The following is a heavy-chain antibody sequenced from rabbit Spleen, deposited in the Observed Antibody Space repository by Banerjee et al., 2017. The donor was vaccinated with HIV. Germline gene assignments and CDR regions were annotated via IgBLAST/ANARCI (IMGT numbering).Heavy chain of an antibody. V-gene: IGHV1S45*01. J-gene: IGHJ6*01. D-gene: IGHD8-1*01. CDR1: GFSCSDRYV. CDR2: INTYTGKT. Sequence: QEQLVEAGGGLVKPEGSLTLACKAAGFSCSDRYVRCLVRQAPGKGQQWIACINTYTGKTVYATWPKGRFTISRTSSTTVTLQMTSLTVADTATYFCARDTGSSFSSYGMDLWGQGTLVTVS. CDR3: ARDTGSSFSSYGMDL.